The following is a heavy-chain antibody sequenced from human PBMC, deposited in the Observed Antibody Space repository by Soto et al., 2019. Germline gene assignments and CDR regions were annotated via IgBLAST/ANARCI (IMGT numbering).Heavy chain of an antibody. Sequence: EVQLVQSGGGWAHPGRSLRLSCEASGFTFEDYDIHWVRQSPGKGLQWVSGIGWKGDDQDYADSVKGRVTISRDNVKNSLDLLLSGLTVEDTAAYYCVKKSSGHSRCYTGWFFDLWGRGTLVTVSS. J-gene: IGHJ2*01. CDR2: IGWKGDDQ. V-gene: IGHV3-9*01. CDR1: GFTFEDYD. D-gene: IGHD3-16*02. CDR3: VKKSSGHSRCYTGWFFDL.